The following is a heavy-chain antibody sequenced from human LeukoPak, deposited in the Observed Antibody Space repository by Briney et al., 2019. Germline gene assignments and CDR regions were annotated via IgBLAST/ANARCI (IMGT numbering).Heavy chain of an antibody. CDR2: IYYSGST. CDR1: GGSISSSSYY. CDR3: ATPLGCYSIACPSDAFDI. J-gene: IGHJ3*02. D-gene: IGHD4-11*01. Sequence: SETLSLTCTVSGGSISSSSYYWGWIRQPPGKGLEWIGNIYYSGSTYYNPSLKSRITISVDTSKNQFSLRLTSATAADTAVYYCATPLGCYSIACPSDAFDIWGQGTVVTVSS. V-gene: IGHV4-39*01.